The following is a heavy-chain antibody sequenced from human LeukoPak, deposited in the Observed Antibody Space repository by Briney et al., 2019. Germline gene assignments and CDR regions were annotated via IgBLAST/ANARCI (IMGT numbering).Heavy chain of an antibody. J-gene: IGHJ4*02. CDR3: AKDLIRQPDY. Sequence: GGSLKLSCAASGFTFSSYGMHWVRQAPGKGLEWVAFIRYDGSNKYYADSVKGRFTISRDNSKNTLYLQMNSLRAEDTAVYYCAKDLIRQPDYWGQGTLVTVSS. V-gene: IGHV3-30*02. CDR2: IRYDGSNK. CDR1: GFTFSSYG. D-gene: IGHD5-18*01.